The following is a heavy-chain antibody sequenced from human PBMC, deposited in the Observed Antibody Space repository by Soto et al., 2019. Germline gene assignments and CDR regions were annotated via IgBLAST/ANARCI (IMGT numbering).Heavy chain of an antibody. CDR3: AYPLRYFDY. V-gene: IGHV3-23*01. J-gene: IGHJ4*02. CDR1: VCTFITSA. Sequence: GSLTLACSASVCTFITSAIIWVRQAPGKGLAWVSTISGSGGSTYYAYSVKGRFTISRDNSKNTLYLHMNILRADDTAVYYCAYPLRYFDYWGQGTLFRVSS. CDR2: ISGSGGST.